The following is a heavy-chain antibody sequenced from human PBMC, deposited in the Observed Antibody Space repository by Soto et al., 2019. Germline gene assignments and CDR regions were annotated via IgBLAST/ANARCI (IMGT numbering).Heavy chain of an antibody. D-gene: IGHD3-16*01. J-gene: IGHJ4*02. CDR2: INPNGDTT. CDR1: GYRFISYS. Sequence: QVQLVQAGAEVKKPGASVKVSCKASGYRFISYSIHWVRQAPGQGLEWMGLINPNGDTTTYAQKFVGRISVTRDTPTTTVHTELSGLTSEDTAIYYCARDVGGYTNGWWADFGGCDYWGRGALVTVSS. V-gene: IGHV1-46*01. CDR3: ARDVGGYTNGWWADFGGCDY.